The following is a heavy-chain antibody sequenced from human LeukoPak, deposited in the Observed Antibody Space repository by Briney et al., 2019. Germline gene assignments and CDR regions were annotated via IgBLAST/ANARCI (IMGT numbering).Heavy chain of an antibody. D-gene: IGHD1-26*01. CDR1: GGSISSGGYY. CDR3: ARDRGAVDNWFDP. J-gene: IGHJ5*02. CDR2: IYYSGST. Sequence: SETLSLTCTVSGGSISSGGYYWSWIRQHPGKGLEWIGYIYYSGSTYYNPSLKSRVTISVDTSKNQFSLKLSSVTAADTAVYYCARDRGAVDNWFDPWGQGTLVTVSS. V-gene: IGHV4-31*03.